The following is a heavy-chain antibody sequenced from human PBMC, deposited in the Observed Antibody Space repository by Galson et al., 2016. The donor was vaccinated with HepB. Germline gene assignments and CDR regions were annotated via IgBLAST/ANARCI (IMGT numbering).Heavy chain of an antibody. CDR1: GGSVSSGGYY. CDR3: ARGGYSGYDFDFDY. D-gene: IGHD5-12*01. J-gene: IGHJ4*02. V-gene: IGHV4-31*03. Sequence: TLSLTCTVSGGSVSSGGYYWSWIRQLPGKGLEGIGYIYYSGSTYYNPSLKSRVTMSLDTSKNHFSLKLSSVTAADTAVYDCARGGYSGYDFDFDYWGQGTLVTVSS. CDR2: IYYSGST.